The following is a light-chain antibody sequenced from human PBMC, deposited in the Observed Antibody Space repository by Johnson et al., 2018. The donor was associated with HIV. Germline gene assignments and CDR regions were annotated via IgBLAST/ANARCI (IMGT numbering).Light chain of an antibody. CDR3: GTWDSSLSGV. CDR1: SSNIGNNY. Sequence: QSVLTQPPSVSAAPGHQVTFSCSGSSSNIGNNYVSWYQQLPGTAPKLLIYDNNKRPSGIPDRFSGSKSGTSATLGITGLQTGDEADYYCGTWDSSLSGVFGTGTNVTVL. J-gene: IGLJ1*01. V-gene: IGLV1-51*01. CDR2: DNN.